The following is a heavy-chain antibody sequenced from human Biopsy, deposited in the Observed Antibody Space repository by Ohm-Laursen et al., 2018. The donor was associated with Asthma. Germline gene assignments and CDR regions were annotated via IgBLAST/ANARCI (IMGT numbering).Heavy chain of an antibody. D-gene: IGHD6-13*01. CDR2: ITHDGSRM. V-gene: IGHV3-30*18. J-gene: IGHJ4*02. CDR3: AKNNDQQLTY. CDR1: GFAFGKYG. Sequence: SLRLSCAASGFAFGKYGMYWARQAPGKGPQWGAVITHDGSRMYYADSVRGRFTITRDNSRNTLYLEMSSLRVDDTAVYYCAKNNDQQLTYWGRGTLVTVSS.